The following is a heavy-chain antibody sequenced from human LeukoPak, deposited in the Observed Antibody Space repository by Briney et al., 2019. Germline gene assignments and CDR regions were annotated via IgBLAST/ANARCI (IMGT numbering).Heavy chain of an antibody. V-gene: IGHV3-7*01. CDR2: IKEDGSEK. J-gene: IGHJ4*02. CDR1: GFTFNNYW. Sequence: PGGSLRLSCAASGFTFNNYWLSWVRQAPGKGLEWVANIKEDGSEKYYVDSVKGRCTISRDNAKSSLYLQVNSLRAEDTAVYYCARISGGPYFDFWGQGTLVTVSS. D-gene: IGHD3-16*01. CDR3: ARISGGPYFDF.